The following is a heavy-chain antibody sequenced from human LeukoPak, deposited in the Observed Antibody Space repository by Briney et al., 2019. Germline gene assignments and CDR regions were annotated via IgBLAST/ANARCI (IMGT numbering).Heavy chain of an antibody. Sequence: ASVKVSCKASGYTFTSYYMHWVRQAPGQGLEWMGIINPSGGSTSYALKFQGRVTMTRDTSTSTVYMELSSLRSEDTAVYYCASGTPIVVVPAAPLDPWGQGTLVTVSS. CDR2: INPSGGST. D-gene: IGHD2-2*01. V-gene: IGHV1-46*01. J-gene: IGHJ5*02. CDR3: ASGTPIVVVPAAPLDP. CDR1: GYTFTSYY.